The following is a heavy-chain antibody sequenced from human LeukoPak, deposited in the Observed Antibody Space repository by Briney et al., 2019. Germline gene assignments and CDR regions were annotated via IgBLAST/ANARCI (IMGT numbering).Heavy chain of an antibody. Sequence: SETLSLTCTVSGGSISSYYWSWIRQPPGKGLEWIGYIYYSGSTNYNPSLKSRVTISVDTSKNQFSLKLSSVTAADTAVYYCARLVTYYYDSSGYYYSYNWFDPWGQGTLVTVSS. V-gene: IGHV4-59*01. CDR1: GGSISSYY. CDR2: IYYSGST. J-gene: IGHJ5*01. CDR3: ARLVTYYYDSSGYYYSYNWFDP. D-gene: IGHD3-22*01.